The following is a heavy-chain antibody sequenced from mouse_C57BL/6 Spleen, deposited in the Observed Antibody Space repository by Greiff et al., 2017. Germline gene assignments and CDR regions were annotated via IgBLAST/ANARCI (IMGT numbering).Heavy chain of an antibody. V-gene: IGHV1-72*01. D-gene: IGHD4-1*01. CDR2: FDPNSGGT. Sequence: QVHVKQPGAELVKPGASVKLSCKASGYTFTSYWMHWVKQRPGRGLEWIGRFDPNSGGTKYNEKFKSKATLTVDKPSSTAYMQLSSLTSEDSAVYYCASSELGLDYWGQGTTLTVSS. CDR1: GYTFTSYW. J-gene: IGHJ2*01. CDR3: ASSELGLDY.